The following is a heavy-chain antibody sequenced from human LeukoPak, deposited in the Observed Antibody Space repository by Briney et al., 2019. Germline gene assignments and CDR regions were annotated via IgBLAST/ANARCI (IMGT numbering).Heavy chain of an antibody. J-gene: IGHJ4*02. CDR3: AKGNGEDYYDSSGYFN. D-gene: IGHD3-22*01. CDR2: ISYDGSNK. CDR1: GFTFSSYG. V-gene: IGHV3-30*18. Sequence: GGSLRLSCAASGFTFSSYGMHWVRQAPGKGLEWVAVISYDGSNKYYADSVKGRFTISRDNSKNTLYLQMNSLRTEDTAVYYCAKGNGEDYYDSSGYFNWGQGTLVTVSS.